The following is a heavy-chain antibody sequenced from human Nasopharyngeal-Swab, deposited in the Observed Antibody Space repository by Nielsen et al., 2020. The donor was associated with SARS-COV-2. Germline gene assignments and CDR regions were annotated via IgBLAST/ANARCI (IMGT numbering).Heavy chain of an antibody. J-gene: IGHJ6*02. CDR2: IYFSGST. D-gene: IGHD3-16*02. V-gene: IGHV4-59*13. CDR1: GGSISRYY. Sequence: SETLSLTCTVSGGSISRYYWSWLRQPPGKGLEWIGYIYFSGSTSYNPSLKSRVTMSVDTSKNQFSLNLTSVTAADTAVYYCARVALGSYLRGRGMDVWGQGTTVTVSS. CDR3: ARVALGSYLRGRGMDV.